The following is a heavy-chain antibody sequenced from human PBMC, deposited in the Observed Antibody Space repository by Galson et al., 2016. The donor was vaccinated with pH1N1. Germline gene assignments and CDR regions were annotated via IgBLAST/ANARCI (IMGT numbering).Heavy chain of an antibody. Sequence: QSGAEVKKSGESLKISCKGSGYTFPTYWIGWVRQMPGKGLESMGLIYAGDSETRYSPSFLGQVTISVDKSISTAYLQWSSLKPSDTAIYYCARLTGFWPRVGFDIWGHGTVVTVSP. J-gene: IGHJ3*02. D-gene: IGHD3-9*01. CDR1: GYTFPTYW. V-gene: IGHV5-51*03. CDR3: ARLTGFWPRVGFDI. CDR2: IYAGDSET.